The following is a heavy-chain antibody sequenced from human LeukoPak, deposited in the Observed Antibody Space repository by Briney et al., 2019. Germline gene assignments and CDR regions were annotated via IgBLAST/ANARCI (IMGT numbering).Heavy chain of an antibody. CDR3: ARWYSSSWSPGDY. J-gene: IGHJ4*02. CDR1: GFTFNSYA. D-gene: IGHD6-13*01. CDR2: IWYDGSNK. V-gene: IGHV3-33*08. Sequence: GGSLRLSCAASGFTFNSYAMHWVRQAPGKGLERLAVIWYDGSNKYYADSVKGRFTISRDNSKNTLYLQMNSPGAEDTAVYYCARWYSSSWSPGDYWGQGTLVTVSS.